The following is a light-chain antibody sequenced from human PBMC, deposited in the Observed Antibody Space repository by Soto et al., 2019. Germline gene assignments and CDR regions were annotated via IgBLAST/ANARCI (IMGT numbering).Light chain of an antibody. Sequence: EIVMTQSPVTLSVSPGEGATLSCRASQSISSSLAWYPQKPGQPPKLLIFGASTRATGIPARFSGSGSGTEFTLTITRLQSEDSAIYYGQQYGTWPPNLLTFGGGTKVES. V-gene: IGKV3-15*01. J-gene: IGKJ4*01. CDR2: GAS. CDR1: QSISSS. CDR3: QQYGTWPPNLLT.